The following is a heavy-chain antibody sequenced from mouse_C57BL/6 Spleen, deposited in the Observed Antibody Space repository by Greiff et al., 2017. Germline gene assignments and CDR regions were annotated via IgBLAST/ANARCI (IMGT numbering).Heavy chain of an antibody. CDR2: INPNNGGT. V-gene: IGHV1-22*01. D-gene: IGHD1-1*01. CDR1: GYTFTDYN. J-gene: IGHJ4*01. Sequence: EVQLQQSGPELVKPGASVKMSCKASGYTFTDYNMHWVKQSHGKSLEWIGYINPNNGGTSYNQKFKGKATLTVNKSSSTAYMELRSLTSEASAVYYCARFHYYGSSLYAMDYWGQGTSVTVSA. CDR3: ARFHYYGSSLYAMDY.